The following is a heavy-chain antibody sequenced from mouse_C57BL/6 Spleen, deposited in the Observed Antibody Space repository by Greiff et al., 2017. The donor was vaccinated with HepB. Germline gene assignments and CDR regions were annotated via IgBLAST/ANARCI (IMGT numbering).Heavy chain of an antibody. CDR3: ARDNGKGYFDV. CDR1: GFTFSSYA. J-gene: IGHJ1*03. Sequence: EVQRVESGGGLVKPGGSLKLSCAASGFTFSSYAMSWVRQTPEKRLEWVATISDGGSYTYYPDNVKGRFTISRDNAKNNLYLQMSHLKSEDTAMYYCARDNGKGYFDVWGTGTTVTVSS. V-gene: IGHV5-4*01. CDR2: ISDGGSYT. D-gene: IGHD2-1*01.